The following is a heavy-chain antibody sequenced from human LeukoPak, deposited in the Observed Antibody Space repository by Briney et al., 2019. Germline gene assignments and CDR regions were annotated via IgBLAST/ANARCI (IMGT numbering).Heavy chain of an antibody. Sequence: PGGSLRLSCAASGSTFRRSAMTWVRQVPGKGLEGVSTISGRGGDTDYADSVKGRFTISRDNSKNTLYLQMNSLRDEDTAVYYCAKDDYGDYVVGWFDPWGQGNLVTVSS. J-gene: IGHJ5*02. V-gene: IGHV3-23*01. CDR2: ISGRGGDT. CDR3: AKDDYGDYVVGWFDP. D-gene: IGHD4-17*01. CDR1: GSTFRRSA.